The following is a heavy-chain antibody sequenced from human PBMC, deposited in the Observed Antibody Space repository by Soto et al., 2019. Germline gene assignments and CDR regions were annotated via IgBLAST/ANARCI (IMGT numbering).Heavy chain of an antibody. CDR2: ISSSSSYI. CDR3: ARDGDSGYDEYYFDF. Sequence: EVQLVESGGGLVKPGGSLRLSCAASGFTFSSYSMNWVRQAPGKGLEWVSSISSSSSYIYYADSVKGRFTISRDNAKNSVYLQMNSLRAEDTAVYYCARDGDSGYDEYYFDFWGQGTLVTVSS. D-gene: IGHD5-12*01. V-gene: IGHV3-21*01. CDR1: GFTFSSYS. J-gene: IGHJ4*02.